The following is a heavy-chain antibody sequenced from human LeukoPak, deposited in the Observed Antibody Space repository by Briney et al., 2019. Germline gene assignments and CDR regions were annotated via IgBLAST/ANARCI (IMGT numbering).Heavy chain of an antibody. V-gene: IGHV1-18*01. CDR2: ISAYNGNT. D-gene: IGHD4-23*01. J-gene: IGHJ4*02. Sequence: ASVKVSCKASGYTFTSYGISWVRQAPGQGLEWMGWISAYNGNTNYAQKLQGRVTMTTDTSTSTAYMELRSLRSDDTAVYYCAREGPLWTTVVTPPYDYWGQGTLVTVSS. CDR1: GYTFTSYG. CDR3: AREGPLWTTVVTPPYDY.